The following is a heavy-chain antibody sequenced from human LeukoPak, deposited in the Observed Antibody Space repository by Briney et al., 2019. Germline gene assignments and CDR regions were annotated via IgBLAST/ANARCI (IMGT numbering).Heavy chain of an antibody. CDR1: GFTFSSYA. CDR2: ISGSGGST. V-gene: IGHV3-23*01. Sequence: GGSLRLSCVASGFTFSSYAMSWVRQAPGKGLEWVSAISGSGGSTYYADSVKGRFTISRDNSKNTLYLQMNSLRAEDTAVYYCAKDLSPTVGGSWGYWGQGTLVTVSS. CDR3: AKDLSPTVGGSWGY. D-gene: IGHD6-13*01. J-gene: IGHJ4*02.